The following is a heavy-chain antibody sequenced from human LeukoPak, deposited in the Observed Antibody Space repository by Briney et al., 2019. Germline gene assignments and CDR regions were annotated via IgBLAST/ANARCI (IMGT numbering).Heavy chain of an antibody. CDR3: AKDRDIILTGHGMDV. J-gene: IGHJ6*02. D-gene: IGHD3-9*01. CDR1: GFTFSSFS. V-gene: IGHV3-23*01. Sequence: GGCLRLSCAASGFTFSSFSMNWIRQAPGKGPEWVSTIGGLGESTNYADSVKGRFTISRDNSKNTLYLQMNNLRAEDTAVYYCAKDRDIILTGHGMDVWGQGTTVTVSS. CDR2: IGGLGEST.